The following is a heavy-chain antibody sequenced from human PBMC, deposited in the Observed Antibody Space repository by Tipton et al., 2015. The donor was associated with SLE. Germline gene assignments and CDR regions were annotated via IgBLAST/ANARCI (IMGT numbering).Heavy chain of an antibody. V-gene: IGHV4-59*12. Sequence: TLSLTCAVYGGSFSAYYWSWIRQPPGKGLEWIGYIYFTGSTNYNPSLKSRVTISVDTSKNQFSLKLSSVTAADTAVYYCAMRQSIDYWGQGTLVTVSS. D-gene: IGHD3-9*01. CDR3: AMRQSIDY. CDR2: IYFTGST. CDR1: GGSFSAYY. J-gene: IGHJ4*02.